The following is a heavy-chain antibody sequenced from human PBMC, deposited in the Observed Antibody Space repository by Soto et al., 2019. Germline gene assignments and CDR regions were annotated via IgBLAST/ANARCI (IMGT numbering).Heavy chain of an antibody. V-gene: IGHV1-18*01. CDR1: GYSFTNYG. CDR3: XXXXXXXXXXXXNTHYYYYMDV. Sequence: QDQLVQSGVEVKKPGASVKVSCKASGYSFTNYGITWVRQAPGQGFEWMGWISAYNGNTNYAQKFQGRVTMTTDASTSTAYLELRSLXSXXXXXXXXXXXXXXXXXXXXNTHYYYYMDVWGKGTTVTVSS. J-gene: IGHJ6*03. CDR2: ISAYNGNT.